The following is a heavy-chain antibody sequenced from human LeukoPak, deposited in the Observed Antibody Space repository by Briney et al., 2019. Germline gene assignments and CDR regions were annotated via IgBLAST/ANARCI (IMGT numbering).Heavy chain of an antibody. CDR3: ARDRSYGSFDY. V-gene: IGHV3-7*03. D-gene: IGHD5-18*01. J-gene: IGHJ4*02. CDR1: GFTFSNYW. Sequence: PGGSLRLSCAASGFTFSNYWMSWVRQAPGKGLEWVANIKQDGSEKYYVDSVKGRFTISRDNAKNSLYLQMNSLTAEDTALYHCARDRSYGSFDYWGQGTLVTVSS. CDR2: IKQDGSEK.